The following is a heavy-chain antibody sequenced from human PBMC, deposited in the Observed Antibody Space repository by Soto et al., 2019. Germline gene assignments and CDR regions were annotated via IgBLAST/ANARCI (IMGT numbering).Heavy chain of an antibody. V-gene: IGHV5-10-1*01. CDR3: ASPSHY. CDR1: GYDFTKNW. Sequence: PGESLKISCKGSGYDFTKNWISWVRQKPGKGLEWMARIDPKDSYSDYSPSFRGHVTMSVDKSISTAYLQWSRLKASDTAIYYCASPSHYWGQGTLVTVSS. CDR2: IDPKDSYS. J-gene: IGHJ4*02. D-gene: IGHD7-27*01.